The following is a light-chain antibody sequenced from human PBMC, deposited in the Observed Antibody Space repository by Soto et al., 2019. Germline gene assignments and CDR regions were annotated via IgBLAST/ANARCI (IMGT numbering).Light chain of an antibody. V-gene: IGLV1-51*01. CDR1: SSNIGNNY. CDR3: GTWDSSLSIYV. Sequence: QSVLTQPPSVSAAPGQKVTISCSGSSSNIGNNYVAWYQQLPGTAPKLLIYANYKRPSGITDRFSGSKSDTSATLGITGLQTGDEADYYCGTWDSSLSIYVFGTGTKLTVL. CDR2: ANY. J-gene: IGLJ1*01.